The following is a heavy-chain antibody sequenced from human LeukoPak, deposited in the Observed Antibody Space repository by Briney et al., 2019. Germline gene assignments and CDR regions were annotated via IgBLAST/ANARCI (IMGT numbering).Heavy chain of an antibody. J-gene: IGHJ4*02. CDR3: ARGNGDYLMYYFDY. CDR1: GFTFRSHW. Sequence: GGSLRLSCAASGFTFRSHWMSWVRQAPGKGREWVANINQDERDRYYVDSVKGRFTISRDNAKNSVYLQMNSLRAEDTAVYYCARGNGDYLMYYFDYWGQGTLVTVSS. CDR2: INQDERDR. V-gene: IGHV3-7*01. D-gene: IGHD4-17*01.